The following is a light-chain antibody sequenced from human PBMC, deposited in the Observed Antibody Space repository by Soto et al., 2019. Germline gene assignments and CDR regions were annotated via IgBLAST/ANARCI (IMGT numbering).Light chain of an antibody. V-gene: IGKV3-15*01. CDR3: QQYNNWLGT. CDR2: GAS. Sequence: EIVMPQSPATLSVSPGERATLSCRASQSVSSNLAWYQQKPGQAPRLLIYGASTRATGIPARFSGSGSGTEFTLTISSLQSEDFAVYYCQQYNNWLGTFGQGTKVDI. J-gene: IGKJ1*01. CDR1: QSVSSN.